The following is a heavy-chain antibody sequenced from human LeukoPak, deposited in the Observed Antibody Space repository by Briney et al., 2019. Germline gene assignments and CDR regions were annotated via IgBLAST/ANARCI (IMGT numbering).Heavy chain of an antibody. CDR3: ARGRRTLLLLMKPFDY. Sequence: KSSETLSLTCAVYGGSFSGYYWSWNRQPPGKGLEWIGEINRSGSTNYNPSLKSRVTISVDTSKNQFSLKLSSVTAADTAVYYCARGRRTLLLLMKPFDYWGQGTLVTVSS. D-gene: IGHD3-22*01. CDR1: GGSFSGYY. J-gene: IGHJ4*02. V-gene: IGHV4-34*01. CDR2: INRSGST.